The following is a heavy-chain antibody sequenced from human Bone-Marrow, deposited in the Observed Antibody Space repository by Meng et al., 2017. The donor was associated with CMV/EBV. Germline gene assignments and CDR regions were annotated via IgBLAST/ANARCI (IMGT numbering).Heavy chain of an antibody. Sequence: GESLKISCAASGFTLSDYYMTWIRQAPGKGLEWISYISSSGTNIYFADSVGGRFTISRDSAKNSRYLQMNSLRAEDTAVYFCARDRLPDYGDSYGMDVWGQGTTVTVSS. D-gene: IGHD4-17*01. CDR2: ISSSGTNI. CDR1: GFTLSDYY. V-gene: IGHV3-11*01. CDR3: ARDRLPDYGDSYGMDV. J-gene: IGHJ6*02.